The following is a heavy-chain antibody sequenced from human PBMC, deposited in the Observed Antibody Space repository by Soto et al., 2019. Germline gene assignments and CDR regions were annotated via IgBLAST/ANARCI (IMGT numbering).Heavy chain of an antibody. Sequence: EVQLLESGGGLVQPGGYLRLSCATSGFAFSTNAMSWVRQAPGKGLEWVSSISNIGGNKYYAACVKGRFTISSDNSKNTLYLQMNSQSDDDTAVYFCAVIVGADIDYWGQGTLVTVSS. CDR3: AVIVGADIDY. V-gene: IGHV3-23*01. J-gene: IGHJ4*02. D-gene: IGHD1-26*01. CDR1: GFAFSTNA. CDR2: ISNIGGNK.